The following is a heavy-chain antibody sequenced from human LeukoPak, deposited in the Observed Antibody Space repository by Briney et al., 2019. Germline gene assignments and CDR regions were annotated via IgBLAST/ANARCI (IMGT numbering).Heavy chain of an antibody. CDR1: GFTLSSYA. CDR3: ASFPREDFFSVIFDW. J-gene: IGHJ4*02. CDR2: ISGSGGSI. D-gene: IGHD3/OR15-3a*01. Sequence: PGGSLRLSCAVSGFTLSSYAMNWVRQAPGKGLEWVSGISGSGGSIYYADSVKGRFTISRDNSKNTLYLQMNSLTAEDTAVYYCASFPREDFFSVIFDWWGQGTLVTVSS. V-gene: IGHV3-23*01.